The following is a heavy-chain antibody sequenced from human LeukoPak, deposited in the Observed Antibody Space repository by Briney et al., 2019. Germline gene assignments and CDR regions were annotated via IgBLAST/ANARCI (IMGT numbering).Heavy chain of an antibody. Sequence: PGGSLRLSCAASGFTFSSYEMNWVRQALGKGLEWVSCISSSGSTIYYADSVKGRFTISRDNAKNSLYLQMNSLRAEDTAVYYCAREDGDYVRDVAFDIWGQGTMVTVSS. CDR3: AREDGDYVRDVAFDI. J-gene: IGHJ3*02. CDR2: ISSSGSTI. D-gene: IGHD4-17*01. V-gene: IGHV3-48*03. CDR1: GFTFSSYE.